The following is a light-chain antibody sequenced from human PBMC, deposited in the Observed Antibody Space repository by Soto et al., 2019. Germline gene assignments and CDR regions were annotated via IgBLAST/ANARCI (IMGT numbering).Light chain of an antibody. J-gene: IGLJ2*01. CDR1: SNDVGGYDL. Sequence: QSALTQPASVSGSPGQSITISCTGTSNDVGGYDLVSWYQHHPGKAPKLMIYEATKRPSGVSDRFSGSKSGNTASLTISALQAEDEADYSCCSFAGGATFVFGGGTKLTVL. CDR3: CSFAGGATFV. CDR2: EAT. V-gene: IGLV2-23*02.